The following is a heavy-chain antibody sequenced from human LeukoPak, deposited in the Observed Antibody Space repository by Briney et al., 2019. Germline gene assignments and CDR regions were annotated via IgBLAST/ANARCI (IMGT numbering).Heavy chain of an antibody. J-gene: IGHJ3*02. CDR1: GYTFTGYY. CDR2: INPNSGGT. Sequence: ASVKVSCKASGYTFTGYYVHWVRQAPGQGLEWMGWINPNSGGTNYAQKFQGRVTMTRDTSISTAYMEMSRLRSDDTAVYYCARYFYDSSGSSSDAFDIWGQGTMVTVSS. CDR3: ARYFYDSSGSSSDAFDI. V-gene: IGHV1-2*02. D-gene: IGHD3-22*01.